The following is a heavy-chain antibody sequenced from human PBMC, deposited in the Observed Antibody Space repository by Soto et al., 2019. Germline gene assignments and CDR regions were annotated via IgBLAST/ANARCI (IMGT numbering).Heavy chain of an antibody. CDR2: IYHSGRN. J-gene: IGHJ4*02. D-gene: IGHD2-2*01. V-gene: IGHV4-31*03. Sequence: QVQLQESGPGLVKPSQTLSLTCTLFGGSINSGGYYWSWIRQHPGKGLEWIGYIYHSGRNYYNPSLKSRLTISVDTYKNQFSLKLSSVTAADTAVYYCARAIGYCSANACYGFDYWGQGTLVTVSS. CDR3: ARAIGYCSANACYGFDY. CDR1: GGSINSGGYY.